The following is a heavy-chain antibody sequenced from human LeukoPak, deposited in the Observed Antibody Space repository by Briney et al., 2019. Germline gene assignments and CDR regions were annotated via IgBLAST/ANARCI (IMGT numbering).Heavy chain of an antibody. CDR2: INHSGST. V-gene: IGHV4-34*01. Sequence: PSETLSLTCAVYGGSFSGYYWSWIRQPPGKGLEWIGEINHSGSTNYNPSLKSRVTISVDTSKNQFSLKLSSVTAADTAVYYCARHQAMVRGVTSSAFDIWGQGTMVTVSS. D-gene: IGHD3-10*01. CDR3: ARHQAMVRGVTSSAFDI. CDR1: GGSFSGYY. J-gene: IGHJ3*02.